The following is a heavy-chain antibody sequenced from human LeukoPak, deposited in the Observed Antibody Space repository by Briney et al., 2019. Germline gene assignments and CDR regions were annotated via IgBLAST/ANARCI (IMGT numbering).Heavy chain of an antibody. CDR3: ARVRITMIVVGEDAFDI. CDR2: TYYRSKWYN. D-gene: IGHD3-22*01. V-gene: IGHV6-1*01. Sequence: SQTLSLTCAISGDSVSSNSAAWNWIRQSPSRGLEWLGRTYYRSKWYNDYAVSVKSRITINPDTSKNQFSLQLNSVTPEDTAVYYCARVRITMIVVGEDAFDIWGQGTMVTVSS. J-gene: IGHJ3*02. CDR1: GDSVSSNSAA.